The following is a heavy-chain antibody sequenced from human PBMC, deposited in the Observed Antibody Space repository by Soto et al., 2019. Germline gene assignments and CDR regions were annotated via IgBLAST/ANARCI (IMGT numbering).Heavy chain of an antibody. J-gene: IGHJ6*02. Sequence: QVQLVQSGAEVKKPGASVKVSCKASGYTFTGYYMHWVRQAPGQGLEWMGWINPNSGGTNYAQKFQGWVTMTSATSISPASRALSRLRSDDTAVDYWARERPRAYYGMDVWGQGTTVTVSS. CDR1: GYTFTGYY. V-gene: IGHV1-2*04. CDR3: ARERPRAYYGMDV. CDR2: INPNSGGT.